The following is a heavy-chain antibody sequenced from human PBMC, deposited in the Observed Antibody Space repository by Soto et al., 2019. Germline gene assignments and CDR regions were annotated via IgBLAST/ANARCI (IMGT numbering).Heavy chain of an antibody. V-gene: IGHV3-30-3*01. CDR3: VRETQIVRVVVPTPGSPGAFDM. D-gene: IGHD2-15*01. CDR1: GFMLRNYA. CDR2: VSHDGGKK. J-gene: IGHJ3*02. Sequence: GGSLRLSCEASGFMLRNYAMHWVRQAPGKGLEWVAAVSHDGGKKDYAESVKGRLIISRDRSRDTVSLQMNSLRPEDTAVYYCVRETQIVRVVVPTPGSPGAFDMWGQGTMVTVS.